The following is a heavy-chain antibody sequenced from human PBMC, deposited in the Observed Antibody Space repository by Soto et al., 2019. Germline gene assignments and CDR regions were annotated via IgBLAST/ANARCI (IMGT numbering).Heavy chain of an antibody. CDR3: ARDWMRGYSGYDYGSGWFDP. CDR2: ISSSGSTI. Sequence: QVQLVESGGGVVQPGRSLRISCAASGFTFSDYYMSWIRQAPGKGLEWVSYISSSGSTIYYADSVKGRFTISRDNAKNSLYLQMNSLRAEDTAVYYCARDWMRGYSGYDYGSGWFDPWGQGTLVTVSS. J-gene: IGHJ5*02. V-gene: IGHV3-11*01. D-gene: IGHD5-12*01. CDR1: GFTFSDYY.